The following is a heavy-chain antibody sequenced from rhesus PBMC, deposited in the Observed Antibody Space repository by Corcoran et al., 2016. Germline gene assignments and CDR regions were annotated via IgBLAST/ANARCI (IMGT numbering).Heavy chain of an antibody. CDR1: GGSISSSY. V-gene: IGHV4-169*01. Sequence: QLQLQESGPGLVKPSETLSVTCAVSGGSISSSYWSWIRQAPGKGLEWIGYIYGSGSSTKYNPSLKSRVTLLVDTSKNQLSLKLSSVTTADTAVYYCASSYYSGSYYFYWGQGVLVTVSS. D-gene: IGHD3-16*01. J-gene: IGHJ4*01. CDR2: IYGSGSST. CDR3: ASSYYSGSYYFY.